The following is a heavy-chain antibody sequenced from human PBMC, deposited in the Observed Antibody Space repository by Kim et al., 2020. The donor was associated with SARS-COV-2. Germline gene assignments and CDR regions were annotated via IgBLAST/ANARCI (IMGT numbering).Heavy chain of an antibody. V-gene: IGHV4-31*03. J-gene: IGHJ4*02. Sequence: SETLSLTCTVSGGSISSGDYYWSWIRQHPGKGLEWIGYIYYSGNTYYNPSLKSRVTISVDSSKNQFSLKVSSVTAADTAVYFCAGGNRVAGTAIFDLWGQGTLVSVSS. CDR1: GGSISSGDYY. D-gene: IGHD6-19*01. CDR2: IYYSGNT. CDR3: AGGNRVAGTAIFDL.